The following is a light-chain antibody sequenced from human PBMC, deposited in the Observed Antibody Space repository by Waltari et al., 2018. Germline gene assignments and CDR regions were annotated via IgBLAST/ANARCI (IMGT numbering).Light chain of an antibody. CDR3: QSYDSSLSAWV. CDR2: ANS. Sequence: QSVLTQPPSVSGDPGQRVTISCPGSSSNIGADYDIPWYQQVPETAPKLLIHANSNRPSGVPDRFSGSKSGTSASLAITGLQAEDEADYYCQSYDSSLSAWVFGGGTKLTVL. CDR1: SSNIGADYD. V-gene: IGLV1-40*01. J-gene: IGLJ3*02.